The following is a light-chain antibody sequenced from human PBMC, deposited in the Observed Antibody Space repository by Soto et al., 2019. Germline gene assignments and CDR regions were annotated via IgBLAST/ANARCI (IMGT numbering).Light chain of an antibody. CDR2: DAS. Sequence: EIVLTQSPATLSLSPGDRATLSCRASQSVGSYLGWYQQRPGQAPRLLIYDASNRATGIPARFSGSVAGTDFTLSNSSLQPEDFAIYDCQPRSDWPSSSGGGTKMEIK. J-gene: IGKJ4*01. CDR1: QSVGSY. CDR3: QPRSDWPSS. V-gene: IGKV3-11*01.